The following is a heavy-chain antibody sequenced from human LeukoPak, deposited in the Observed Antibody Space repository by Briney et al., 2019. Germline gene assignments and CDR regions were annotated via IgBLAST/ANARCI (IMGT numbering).Heavy chain of an antibody. CDR2: INTDGSST. Sequence: GGSLRLSCAASGFTFSSYWMHWVRQAPGKGLVWVPRINTDGSSTSYADSVKGRFTISRDNSKNTLYLQMNSLRAEDTAVYYCAKDKQLVDYWGQGTLVTVSS. D-gene: IGHD6-13*01. V-gene: IGHV3-74*01. J-gene: IGHJ4*02. CDR3: AKDKQLVDY. CDR1: GFTFSSYW.